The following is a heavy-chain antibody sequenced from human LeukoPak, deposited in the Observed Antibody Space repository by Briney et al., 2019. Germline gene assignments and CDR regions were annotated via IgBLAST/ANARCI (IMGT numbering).Heavy chain of an antibody. Sequence: GGSLRLSCAASGFTFSSYAMSWVRQAPGKGLEWVSAISGSGGSTYYADSVKGRFTISRDNSKNTLYLQMNNLRPEDTAVYYCARGDTGFSSAWGRDFDYWGQGTLVTVSS. D-gene: IGHD6-19*01. V-gene: IGHV3-23*01. CDR1: GFTFSSYA. CDR3: ARGDTGFSSAWGRDFDY. CDR2: ISGSGGST. J-gene: IGHJ4*02.